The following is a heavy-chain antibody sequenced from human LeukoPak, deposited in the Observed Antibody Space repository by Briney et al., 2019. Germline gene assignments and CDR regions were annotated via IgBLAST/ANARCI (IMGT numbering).Heavy chain of an antibody. J-gene: IGHJ4*02. CDR1: GGSVSSGSYY. Sequence: SETLSLTCTVSGGSVSSGSYYWGWIRQPPGKGLEWIGYIYYSGSTNYNPSLKSRVTISVDTSKNQFSLKLSSVTAADTAVYYCARDRVGVPVWGQGTLVTVSS. V-gene: IGHV4-61*01. CDR2: IYYSGST. CDR3: ARDRVGVPV. D-gene: IGHD2-8*01.